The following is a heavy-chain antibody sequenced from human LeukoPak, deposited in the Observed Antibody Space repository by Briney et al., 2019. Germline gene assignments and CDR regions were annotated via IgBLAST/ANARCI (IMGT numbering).Heavy chain of an antibody. CDR1: GFTFSSYG. CDR2: IWYDGSNK. J-gene: IGHJ4*02. V-gene: IGHV3-33*01. D-gene: IGHD1-26*01. CDR3: ARAIVGARGPFDY. Sequence: GGSLRLSCAASGFTFSSYGMHWVRQAPGKGLEWVAVIWYDGSNKYYADSVKGRFTISRDNSKNTLYLQMNSLRAEGTAVYYCARAIVGARGPFDYWGQGTLVTVSS.